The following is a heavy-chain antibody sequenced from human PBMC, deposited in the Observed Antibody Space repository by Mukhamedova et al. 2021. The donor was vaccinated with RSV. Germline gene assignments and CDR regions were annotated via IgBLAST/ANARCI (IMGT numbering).Heavy chain of an antibody. CDR2: VIPLFGTT. Sequence: SWIRQAPGQGLEWMGGVIPLFGTTNYAQKFQHRVTITADESTSTAYMELSSLRSEATAVYYCARRGAYGDYGFYFDSWGLGTMV. D-gene: IGHD4-17*01. J-gene: IGHJ4*02. V-gene: IGHV1-69*01. CDR3: ARRGAYGDYGFYFDS.